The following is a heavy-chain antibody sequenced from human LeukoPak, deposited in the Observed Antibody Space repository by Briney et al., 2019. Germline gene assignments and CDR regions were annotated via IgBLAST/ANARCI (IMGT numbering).Heavy chain of an antibody. Sequence: GGSLRLSCAASGFTFSSYSMNWVRQAPGKGLEWVSSISSSSSYIYYADSVKGRFTISRDNAKNSLYLQMNSLRAKDTAVYYCARGGSSRGFDPWGQGTLVTVSS. V-gene: IGHV3-21*01. CDR1: GFTFSSYS. CDR2: ISSSSSYI. D-gene: IGHD1-26*01. CDR3: ARGGSSRGFDP. J-gene: IGHJ5*02.